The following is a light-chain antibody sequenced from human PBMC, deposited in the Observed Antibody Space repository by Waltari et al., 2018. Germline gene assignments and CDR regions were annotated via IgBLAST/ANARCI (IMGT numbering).Light chain of an antibody. V-gene: IGLV2-8*01. CDR1: GRDVRDYDF. Sequence: QSALTQPPSASGSPGQSVTISCTGSGRDVRDYDFVSWYQQHPGKAPKVILYEVSKRSSGVPDRFSGSKSGNTASLTVSGLQAEDEADYYCSSFAGRWIFGGGTKLTVL. CDR2: EVS. CDR3: SSFAGRWI. J-gene: IGLJ2*01.